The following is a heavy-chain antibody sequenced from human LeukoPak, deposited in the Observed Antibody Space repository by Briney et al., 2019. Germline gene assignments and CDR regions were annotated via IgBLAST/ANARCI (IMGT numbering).Heavy chain of an antibody. Sequence: GGSLRLSCAAPGFTFSSYAMSWVRQAPGKGLGGGSVSSGTCDNTYYADSVKGRFTISRDNSKNTLYLQMNSLSAGDTAIYYCAKPRGDYYASGTYYGAFDIWGQGTMVTVSS. CDR2: SSGTCDNT. D-gene: IGHD3-10*01. J-gene: IGHJ3*02. CDR3: AKPRGDYYASGTYYGAFDI. V-gene: IGHV3-23*01. CDR1: GFTFSSYA.